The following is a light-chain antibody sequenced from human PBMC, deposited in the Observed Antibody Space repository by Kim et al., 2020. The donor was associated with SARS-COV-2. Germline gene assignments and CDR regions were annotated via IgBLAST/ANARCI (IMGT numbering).Light chain of an antibody. J-gene: IGLJ3*02. CDR1: SSDVGGYNY. Sequence: QSALTQPASVSGSPGQSITISCTGTSSDVGGYNYVSWYQQQPGKAPKLMICDVSNRPSGVSNRFSGSKSGNTASLTISGLQAEDEADYYCSSYTSSSTLVFGGGTQLTVL. V-gene: IGLV2-14*03. CDR2: DVS. CDR3: SSYTSSSTLV.